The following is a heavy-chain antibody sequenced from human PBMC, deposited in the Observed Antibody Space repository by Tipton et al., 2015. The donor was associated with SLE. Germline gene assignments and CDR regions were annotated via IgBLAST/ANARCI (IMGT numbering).Heavy chain of an antibody. V-gene: IGHV4-31*03. D-gene: IGHD3-10*01. J-gene: IGHJ2*01. CDR2: IYHSGNT. CDR3: ARVSGNSPSEFDI. Sequence: LSLTCTVSGASISSGGYYWSWIRQHPGKGLEYIGYIYHSGNTYYNPSLRSRVRISVDTSVNQFSLDLSSVTAADTAVYYCARVSGNSPSEFDIWGRGTLVTVSS. CDR1: GASISSGGYY.